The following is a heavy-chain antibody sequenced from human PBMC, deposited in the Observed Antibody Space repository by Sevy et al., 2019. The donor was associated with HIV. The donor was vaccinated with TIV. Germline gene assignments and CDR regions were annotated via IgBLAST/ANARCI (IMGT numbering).Heavy chain of an antibody. J-gene: IGHJ3*02. CDR2: ISSSSSYI. CDR3: ARDRFRITMIVVVPYAFDI. Sequence: GGSLRLSCAASGFTFSSYSMNWVRPAPGKGLEWVSSISSSSSYIYYEDSVKGRFTISRDNAKNSLYLQMNSLRAEDTAVYYCARDRFRITMIVVVPYAFDIWGQGTMVTVSS. V-gene: IGHV3-21*01. D-gene: IGHD3-22*01. CDR1: GFTFSSYS.